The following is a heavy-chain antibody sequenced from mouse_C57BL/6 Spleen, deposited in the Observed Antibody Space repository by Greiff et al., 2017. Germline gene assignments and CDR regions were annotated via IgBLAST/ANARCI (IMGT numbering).Heavy chain of an antibody. Sequence: VQLVESGAELVRPGASVTLSCKASGYTFTDYEMHWVKQTPVHGLEWIGAIDPETGGTAYNQKFKGKAILTADKSSSTAYMELRSLTSEDSAVYYCTSNYAFDYWGQGTTLTVSS. CDR2: IDPETGGT. D-gene: IGHD2-1*01. CDR3: TSNYAFDY. CDR1: GYTFTDYE. V-gene: IGHV1-15*01. J-gene: IGHJ2*01.